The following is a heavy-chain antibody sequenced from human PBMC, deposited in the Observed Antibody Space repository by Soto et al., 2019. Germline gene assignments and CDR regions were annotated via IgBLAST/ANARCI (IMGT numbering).Heavy chain of an antibody. J-gene: IGHJ4*02. CDR2: IIPIFGTA. V-gene: IGHV1-69*13. D-gene: IGHD5-18*01. Sequence: EASVKVSCKASGGTFSSYAISWVRQAPGQGLEWMGGIIPIFGTANYAQKFQGRVTITADESTSTAYMELSSLRSEDTAVYYCARVPPTYSYGSEVDYWGQGTLVTVSS. CDR3: ARVPPTYSYGSEVDY. CDR1: GGTFSSYA.